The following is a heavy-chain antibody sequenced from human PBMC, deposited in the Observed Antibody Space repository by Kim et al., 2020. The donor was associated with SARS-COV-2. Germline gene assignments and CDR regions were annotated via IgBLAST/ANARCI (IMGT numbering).Heavy chain of an antibody. V-gene: IGHV4-34*01. CDR2: INHSGST. J-gene: IGHJ4*02. D-gene: IGHD6-6*01. CDR3: ARGNSSSSHDY. CDR1: GGSFSGYY. Sequence: SETLSLTCAVYGGSFSGYYWSWIRQPPGKGLEWIGEINHSGSTNYNPSLKSRVTISVDTSKNQFSLKLSSVTAAGTAVYYCARGNSSSSHDYWGEGTLGTVSS.